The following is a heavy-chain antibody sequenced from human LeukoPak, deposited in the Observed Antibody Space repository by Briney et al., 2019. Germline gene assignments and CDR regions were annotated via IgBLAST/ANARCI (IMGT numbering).Heavy chain of an antibody. D-gene: IGHD3-22*01. J-gene: IGHJ4*02. V-gene: IGHV4-59*01. CDR3: AINTSGYCPGDFDY. CDR1: GGSISSYY. CDR2: IYYSGST. Sequence: SSETLSLTCTVSGGSISSYYWSWIRQPPGKGLEWIGYIYYSGSTNYNPSLESRVTISVDTSKNQSSLKLSSVTAADTAVYYCAINTSGYCPGDFDYWGQGTLVTVSS.